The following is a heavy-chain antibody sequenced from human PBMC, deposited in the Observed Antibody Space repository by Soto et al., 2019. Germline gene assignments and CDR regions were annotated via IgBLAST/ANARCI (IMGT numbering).Heavy chain of an antibody. CDR3: TTDYAGYSSSWSDY. Sequence: EVQLVESGGGLVKPGGSLRLSCAASGFTFSNAWMNWVRQAPGKGLEWVGRIKSKTDGGTTDYAAPVKGRFTISRDDSKNTQYLQMNSLKTEDTAEYYCTTDYAGYSSSWSDYWGQGTLVTVSS. V-gene: IGHV3-15*07. J-gene: IGHJ4*02. CDR2: IKSKTDGGTT. D-gene: IGHD6-13*01. CDR1: GFTFSNAW.